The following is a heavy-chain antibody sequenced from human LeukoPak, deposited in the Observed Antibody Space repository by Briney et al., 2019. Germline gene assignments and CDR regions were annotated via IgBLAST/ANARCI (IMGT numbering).Heavy chain of an antibody. V-gene: IGHV4-59*11. CDR3: ASIWHDFWSGYVYDY. D-gene: IGHD3-3*01. CDR2: IYYSGST. CDR1: GGSISRHY. Sequence: SETLSLTCTVSGGSISRHYWSWIRQPPGKGPEWIGYIYYSGSTNYNPSLKSRVTISVDTSKNQFSLKLNSVTAADTAVYYCASIWHDFWSGYVYDYWGQGALVTVSS. J-gene: IGHJ4*02.